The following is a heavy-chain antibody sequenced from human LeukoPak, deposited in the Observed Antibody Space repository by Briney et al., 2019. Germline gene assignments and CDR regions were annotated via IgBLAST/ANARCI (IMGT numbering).Heavy chain of an antibody. CDR3: TTDSDIVATNRDY. CDR2: IKSKTDGGTT. Sequence: GGSPRLSCAASGFTFSNAWMSWVRQAPGKGLEWVGRIKSKTDGGTTDYAAPVKGRFTISRDDSKNTLYLQMNSLKTEDTAVYYCTTDSDIVATNRDYWGQGTLVTVSS. D-gene: IGHD5-12*01. J-gene: IGHJ4*02. V-gene: IGHV3-15*01. CDR1: GFTFSNAW.